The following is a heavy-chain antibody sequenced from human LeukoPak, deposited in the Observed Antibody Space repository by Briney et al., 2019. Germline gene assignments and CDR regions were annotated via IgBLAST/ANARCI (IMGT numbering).Heavy chain of an antibody. V-gene: IGHV3-48*04. J-gene: IGHJ3*02. Sequence: GGSLRLSCAASGFTFSSYAMNWVRQAPGKGLEWVSYSSSTTSTIYYADSVKGRFTISRDNAKNTLYLQMNSLRAEDTAVYYCARDLRYFDWLPHHAFDIWGQGTMVTVSS. CDR2: SSSTTSTI. CDR1: GFTFSSYA. D-gene: IGHD3-9*01. CDR3: ARDLRYFDWLPHHAFDI.